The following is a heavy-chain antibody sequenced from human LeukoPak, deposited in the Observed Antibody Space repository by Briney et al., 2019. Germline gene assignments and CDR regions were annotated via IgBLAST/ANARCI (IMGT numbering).Heavy chain of an antibody. V-gene: IGHV3-9*01. CDR1: GFTFDDYA. J-gene: IGHJ3*02. CDR3: AREGYSSSSGFDI. D-gene: IGHD6-6*01. Sequence: GRSLRLSCAASGFTFDDYAMHWVRQAPGKGLEWVSGISWNSGSIGYADSVKGRFTISRDNAKNSLYLQMNSLRAEDTAVYYCAREGYSSSSGFDIWGQGTMVTVSS. CDR2: ISWNSGSI.